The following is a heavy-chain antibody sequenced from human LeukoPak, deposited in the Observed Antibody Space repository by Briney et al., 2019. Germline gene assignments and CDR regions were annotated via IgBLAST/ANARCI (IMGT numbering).Heavy chain of an antibody. D-gene: IGHD6-13*01. J-gene: IGHJ4*02. Sequence: ASVKVSCKASGYTFTGYYMHWVRQAPGQGLEWMGWINPNSGGTNYAQKFRGRVTMTRDTSISTAYMELSRLRSDDTAVYYCARNFIAAAGTAYPDDYWGQGTLVTVSS. CDR2: INPNSGGT. CDR3: ARNFIAAAGTAYPDDY. CDR1: GYTFTGYY. V-gene: IGHV1-2*02.